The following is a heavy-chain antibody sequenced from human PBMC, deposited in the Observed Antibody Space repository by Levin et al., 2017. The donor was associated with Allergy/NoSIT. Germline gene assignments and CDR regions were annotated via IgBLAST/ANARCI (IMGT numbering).Heavy chain of an antibody. CDR1: GFTFSSYE. Sequence: GESLKISCAASGFTFSSYEMNWVRQAPGKGLEWVSYISSSGSTIYYADSVKGRFTISRDNAKNSLYLQMNSLRAEDTAVYYCARDPPRSYYYDSSGYLDYWGQGTLVTVSS. CDR2: ISSSGSTI. J-gene: IGHJ4*02. V-gene: IGHV3-48*03. CDR3: ARDPPRSYYYDSSGYLDY. D-gene: IGHD3-22*01.